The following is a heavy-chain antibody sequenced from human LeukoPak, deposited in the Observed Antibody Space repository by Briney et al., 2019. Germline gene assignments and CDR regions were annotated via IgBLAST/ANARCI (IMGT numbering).Heavy chain of an antibody. CDR1: GGTFSSYA. CDR3: ARTGYYYYMDV. Sequence: ASVKVSCKASGGTFSSYATSWVRQAPGQGLEWMGRIIPIFGTANYAQKFQGRVTITTDESTSTAYMELSSLRSEDTAVYYCARTGYYYYMDVWGKGTTVTVSS. CDR2: IIPIFGTA. V-gene: IGHV1-69*05. J-gene: IGHJ6*03.